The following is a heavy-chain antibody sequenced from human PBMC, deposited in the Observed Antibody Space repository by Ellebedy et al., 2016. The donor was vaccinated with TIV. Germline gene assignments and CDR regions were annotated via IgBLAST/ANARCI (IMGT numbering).Heavy chain of an antibody. J-gene: IGHJ1*01. D-gene: IGHD3-10*01. CDR3: ATFQSGSWSEYFQH. Sequence: ASVKVSXXVSGYTLTELSMHWVRQAPGKGLEWMGGFDPEDGETIYAQKFQGRVTMTEDTSTDTAYMELSSLRSEDTAVYYCATFQSGSWSEYFQHWGQGTLVTVSS. V-gene: IGHV1-24*01. CDR2: FDPEDGET. CDR1: GYTLTELS.